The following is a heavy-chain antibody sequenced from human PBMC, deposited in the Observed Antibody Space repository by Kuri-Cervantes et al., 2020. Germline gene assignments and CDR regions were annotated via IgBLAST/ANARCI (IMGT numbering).Heavy chain of an antibody. D-gene: IGHD6-19*01. Sequence: ASVKVSCKASGGTFSSYAISWVRQAPGQGLEWMGWINAGNGNTKYSQKFQGRVTITRDTSASTAYMELSSLRSEDTAVYYCGTGYSSGWYVYWGQGTLVTVSS. V-gene: IGHV1-3*01. CDR2: INAGNGNT. CDR3: GTGYSSGWYVY. CDR1: GGTFSSYA. J-gene: IGHJ4*02.